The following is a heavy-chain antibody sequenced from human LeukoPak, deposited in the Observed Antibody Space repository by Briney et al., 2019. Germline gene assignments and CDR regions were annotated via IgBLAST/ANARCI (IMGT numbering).Heavy chain of an antibody. CDR3: ARDQDRGYDFSFDY. Sequence: ASVKVSCKASGYTFTDYTINWVRQAPGQGLEWMGWINTNTGDPTYAQGFTGRFVFSLDTSVNTAYLQISSLKAEDTAVYYCARDQDRGYDFSFDYWGQGSLVTVSS. CDR1: GYTFTDYT. D-gene: IGHD5-12*01. V-gene: IGHV7-4-1*02. CDR2: INTNTGDP. J-gene: IGHJ4*02.